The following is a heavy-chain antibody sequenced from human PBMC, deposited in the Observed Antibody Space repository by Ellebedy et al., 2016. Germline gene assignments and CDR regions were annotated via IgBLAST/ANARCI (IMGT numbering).Heavy chain of an antibody. D-gene: IGHD5-12*01. CDR1: RYTFTSYD. Sequence: ASVKVSCKASRYTFTSYDINWVRQATGQGLEWMGWMNPNSGNTGYAQKFQGRVTMTRNTSISTAYMELSGLRYDDTAVYYCARSGYGSSFYFKYYYYGMDVWGQGTTVTVSS. CDR2: MNPNSGNT. CDR3: ARSGYGSSFYFKYYYYGMDV. V-gene: IGHV1-8*01. J-gene: IGHJ6*02.